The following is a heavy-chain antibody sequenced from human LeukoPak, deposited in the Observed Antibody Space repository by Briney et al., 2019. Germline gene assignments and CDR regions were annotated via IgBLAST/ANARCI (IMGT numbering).Heavy chain of an antibody. Sequence: SETLSLTCTVSGGSISSYYWSWIRQPPGKGLEWLGYIYYSGSTNYNPSLKSRVTISVDTSKNQFSLKLSSVTAADTAVYYCAREIVLADFWSGYYTTSYYMDVWGKGTTVTVSS. D-gene: IGHD3-3*01. J-gene: IGHJ6*03. CDR1: GGSISSYY. CDR2: IYYSGST. V-gene: IGHV4-59*01. CDR3: AREIVLADFWSGYYTTSYYMDV.